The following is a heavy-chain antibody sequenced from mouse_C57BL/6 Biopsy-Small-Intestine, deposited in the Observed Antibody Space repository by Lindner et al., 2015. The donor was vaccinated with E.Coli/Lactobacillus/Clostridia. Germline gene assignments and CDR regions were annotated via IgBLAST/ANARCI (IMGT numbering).Heavy chain of an antibody. CDR3: AGSETEGFAY. CDR2: FNPYNGGI. Sequence: VQLQESGPVLVKPGASVKMSCKASGYTFTDFYMNWVKQSHGKSLEWIGVFNPYNGGITYNQKFKGKATLTADKSSSTAYMELNSLTSEDSAVYYCAGSETEGFAYWGQGTLVTVSA. J-gene: IGHJ3*01. V-gene: IGHV1-19*01. CDR1: GYTFTDFY.